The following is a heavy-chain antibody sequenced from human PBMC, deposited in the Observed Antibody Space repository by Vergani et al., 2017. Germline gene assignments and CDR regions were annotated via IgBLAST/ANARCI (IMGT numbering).Heavy chain of an antibody. CDR1: GGSLSGYY. D-gene: IGHD1-14*01. V-gene: IGHV4-59*01. J-gene: IGHJ4*03. CDR3: ARSIVSRNPPDYFDN. CDR2: VEDSGYF. Sequence: QVQLQESGPGLVRPSETLSLTCTVSGGSLSGYYWNWIRQTPGEGLEWIGYVEDSGYFNYNPSLKTRVSMSSDTSNNQFSLMLSSVTVADTAVYYYARSIVSRNPPDYFDNWGQGTTVTVSS.